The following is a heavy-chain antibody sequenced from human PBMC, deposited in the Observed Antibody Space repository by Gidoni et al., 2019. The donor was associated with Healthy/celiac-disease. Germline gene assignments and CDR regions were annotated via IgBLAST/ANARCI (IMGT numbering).Heavy chain of an antibody. J-gene: IGHJ6*01. V-gene: IGHV3-21*01. Sequence: EVQLVESGGGLVKPGGSLRLSCAASGFTFSSYSMNWVRQAPGKGLEWVSSISSSSSYIYYADSVKGRFTISRDNAKNSLYLQMNSLRAEDTAVYYCARDQYNWNYDDSNYYYYGMDVWGPRDHGHRLL. CDR3: ARDQYNWNYDDSNYYYYGMDV. D-gene: IGHD1-7*01. CDR1: GFTFSSYS. CDR2: ISSSSSYI.